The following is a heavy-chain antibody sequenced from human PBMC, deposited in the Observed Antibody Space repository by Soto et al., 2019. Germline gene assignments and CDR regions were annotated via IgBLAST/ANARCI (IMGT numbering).Heavy chain of an antibody. V-gene: IGHV4-59*01. CDR1: GDSISSFY. CDR2: IFHSGST. CDR3: ALRSGTMVRGVSYDY. D-gene: IGHD3-10*01. Sequence: PSETLSLTCIVSGDSISSFYWSWIRQPPGKGLEWIGNIFHSGSTNYNPSLKSRVTISVDTSKNQFYLKLTSVTAADTAVYHCALRSGTMVRGVSYDYWGQGALVPVSS. J-gene: IGHJ4*02.